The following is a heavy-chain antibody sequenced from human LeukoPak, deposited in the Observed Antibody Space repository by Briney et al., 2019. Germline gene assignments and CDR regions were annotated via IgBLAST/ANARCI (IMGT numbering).Heavy chain of an antibody. Sequence: SETLSLTCTVSGGSISSYYWSWIRQPPGQGLEWIGYIHYSGSTNYNPSLKRRVTISVDTSKTQFSLNLSSVTAADTAVYYCARVLVVGNTGYYMDVWGKGTTVTVSS. J-gene: IGHJ6*03. D-gene: IGHD6-19*01. CDR1: GGSISSYY. CDR3: ARVLVVGNTGYYMDV. CDR2: IHYSGST. V-gene: IGHV4-59*01.